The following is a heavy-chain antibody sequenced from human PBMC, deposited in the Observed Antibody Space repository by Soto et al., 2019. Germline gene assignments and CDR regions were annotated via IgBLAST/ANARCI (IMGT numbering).Heavy chain of an antibody. V-gene: IGHV3-23*01. Sequence: PGXSLILSCAASGFTFSSYAMSWVRQAPWKGLQWVSAISGSGGSTYYADSVKGRFTISRDNSKNTLYLQMNSLRAEDTAVYYCAKAWQWGSRWGQGTLVTVSS. J-gene: IGHJ4*02. CDR1: GFTFSSYA. D-gene: IGHD6-19*01. CDR3: AKAWQWGSR. CDR2: ISGSGGST.